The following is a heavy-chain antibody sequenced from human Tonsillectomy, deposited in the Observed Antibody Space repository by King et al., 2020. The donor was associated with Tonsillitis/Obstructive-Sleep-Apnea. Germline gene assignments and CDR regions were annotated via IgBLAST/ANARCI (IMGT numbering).Heavy chain of an antibody. J-gene: IGHJ5*02. CDR2: ISYDGSNK. V-gene: IGHV3-30*01. CDR1: GFTFSSYA. Sequence: VQLVESGGGVVQPGRSLRLSCSASGFTFSSYAMHWVRQAPGKGLEWVAVISYDGSNKYYADSVKGRFTISRDNSKNTLYLQMNSLRAEDTAVYYCARDRTMVQGYLNWFDPWGQGTLVTVSA. CDR3: ARDRTMVQGYLNWFDP. D-gene: IGHD3-10*01.